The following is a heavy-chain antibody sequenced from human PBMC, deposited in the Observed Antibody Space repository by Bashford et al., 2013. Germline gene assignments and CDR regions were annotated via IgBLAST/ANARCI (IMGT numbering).Heavy chain of an antibody. J-gene: IGHJ6*02. CDR3: ARGTGITMIRVYGMDV. D-gene: IGHD3-10*01. CDR1: GYTFTGYY. CDR2: INPNSGGT. V-gene: IGHV1-2*04. Sequence: ASVKVSCKASGYTFTGYYMHWVRQAPGQGLEWMGWINPNSGGTNYAQKFQGWVTMTRDTSISTAYMELTMLRSDDTAVYYCARGTGITMIRVYGMDVWGQGTTVTVSS.